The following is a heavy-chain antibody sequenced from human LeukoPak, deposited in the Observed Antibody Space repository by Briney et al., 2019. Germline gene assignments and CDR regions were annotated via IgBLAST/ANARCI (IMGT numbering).Heavy chain of an antibody. J-gene: IGHJ4*02. CDR1: GFTFSSYW. V-gene: IGHV3-7*03. CDR3: ARRYFDY. Sequence: GGSLRLSCPASGFTFSSYWMSWVRQAPGKGLEWVANIKQDGSEKYYVGSVKGRFTISRDNAKNSLYLQMNSLRAEDTAVYYCARRYFDYWGQGTLVTVSS. CDR2: IKQDGSEK.